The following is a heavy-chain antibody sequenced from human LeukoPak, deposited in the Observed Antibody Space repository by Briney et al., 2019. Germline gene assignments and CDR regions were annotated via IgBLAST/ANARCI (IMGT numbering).Heavy chain of an antibody. D-gene: IGHD2-15*01. Sequence: PGGSLRLSCAASGFTFSSYDMHWVRQATGKGLEWVSAIGTAGDTYYPGSVKGRFTISRENAKNSLYLQMNSLRAEDTAVYYCAKDLCGGSCYYFDYWGQGTLVTVSS. J-gene: IGHJ4*02. V-gene: IGHV3-13*04. CDR3: AKDLCGGSCYYFDY. CDR1: GFTFSSYD. CDR2: IGTAGDT.